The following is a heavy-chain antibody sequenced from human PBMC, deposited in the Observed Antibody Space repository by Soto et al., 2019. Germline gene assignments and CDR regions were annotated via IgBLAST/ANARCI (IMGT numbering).Heavy chain of an antibody. V-gene: IGHV4-34*01. Sequence: SETLSLTCAVYGGSFSCYYWIWIRQPPGKGLEWIGEINHSGSTNYNPSLKSRVTISVDTSKNQFSLKLSSVTAADTAVYYCAGRWDYYDSSGPIDYWGQGTLVTVSS. D-gene: IGHD3-22*01. CDR1: GGSFSCYY. CDR3: AGRWDYYDSSGPIDY. CDR2: INHSGST. J-gene: IGHJ4*02.